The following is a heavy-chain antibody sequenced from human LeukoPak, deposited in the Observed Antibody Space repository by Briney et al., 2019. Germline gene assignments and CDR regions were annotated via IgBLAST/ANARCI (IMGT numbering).Heavy chain of an antibody. D-gene: IGHD6-19*01. J-gene: IGHJ6*02. CDR2: ISSSSSYI. Sequence: GGSLRLSCAASGFTFSSYSMNWVRQAPGKGLEWVSSISSSSSYIYYADSVKGRFTISRDNAKNSLYLQMNSLRAEDTAVYYCARELYSSGWYGMDVWGQGTTVTVSS. V-gene: IGHV3-21*01. CDR3: ARELYSSGWYGMDV. CDR1: GFTFSSYS.